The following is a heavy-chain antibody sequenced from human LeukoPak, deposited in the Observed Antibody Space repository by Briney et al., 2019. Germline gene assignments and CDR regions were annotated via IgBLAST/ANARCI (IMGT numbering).Heavy chain of an antibody. CDR3: AELGITMIGGV. CDR2: ISGSGISS. Sequence: GGSLRLSCAASGFTFSSFAMTWVRQAPGKGLEWVSTISGSGISSYYADSVKGRFTISRDNAKNSLYLQMNSLRAEDTAVYYCAELGITMIGGVWGKGTTVTISS. CDR1: GFTFSSFA. D-gene: IGHD3-10*02. V-gene: IGHV3-23*01. J-gene: IGHJ6*04.